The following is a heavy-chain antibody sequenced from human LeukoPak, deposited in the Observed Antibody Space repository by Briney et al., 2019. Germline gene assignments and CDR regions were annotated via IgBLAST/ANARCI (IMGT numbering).Heavy chain of an antibody. CDR2: INPNSGGT. V-gene: IGHV1-2*02. D-gene: IGHD3-3*01. CDR3: ARGLFGDDFWAFDI. J-gene: IGHJ3*02. Sequence: ASVKVSCKASGYTFTGHFIHWVRQAPGQGLEWMGWINPNSGGTNYAQKFQGRVTITRNTSISTAYMELSSLRSEDTAVYYCARGLFGDDFWAFDIWGQGTMVTVSS. CDR1: GYTFTGHF.